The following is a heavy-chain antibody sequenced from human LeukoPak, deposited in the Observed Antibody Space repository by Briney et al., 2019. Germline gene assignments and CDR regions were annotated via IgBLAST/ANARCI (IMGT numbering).Heavy chain of an antibody. Sequence: PGGSLRLSCAASGFTFSNFWMSWVRQAPGKGLEWVANIKQDGSDKYYVDSLKGRFTLSRDNAKNSLYLQMNSLRAEDTAVYYCARVNGDYGGSLDYWGQRTLVTVSS. CDR3: ARVNGDYGGSLDY. V-gene: IGHV3-7*04. J-gene: IGHJ4*02. D-gene: IGHD4-23*01. CDR2: IKQDGSDK. CDR1: GFTFSNFW.